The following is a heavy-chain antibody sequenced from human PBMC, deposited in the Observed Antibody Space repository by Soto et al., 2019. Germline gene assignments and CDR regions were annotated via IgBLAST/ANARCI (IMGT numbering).Heavy chain of an antibody. J-gene: IGHJ4*02. V-gene: IGHV3-30-3*01. CDR1: GFTFSSYA. D-gene: IGHD3-3*01. Sequence: PGGSLRLSCAASGFTFSSYAMHWVRQAPGKGLEWMAVISYDGSNKYYADSVKGRFTISRDNSKNTLYLQMNSLRAEDTAVYYCARGSGLRFLEWLTDYLGQGTLVTVPS. CDR2: ISYDGSNK. CDR3: ARGSGLRFLEWLTDY.